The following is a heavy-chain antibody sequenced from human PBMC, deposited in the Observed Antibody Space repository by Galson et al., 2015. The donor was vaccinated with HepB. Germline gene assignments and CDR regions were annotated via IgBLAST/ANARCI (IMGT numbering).Heavy chain of an antibody. CDR2: ISSSSSSK. Sequence: SLRLSCAASGFTFSSYSMNWVRQAPGKGLEWVSYISSSSSSKYFADSVKGRFSISRDNAKNSLYLQVSSLRAEDTAVYYCARVEWELGGVYYMGVWGKGTTVTVSS. D-gene: IGHD1-26*01. V-gene: IGHV3-48*04. CDR1: GFTFSSYS. CDR3: ARVEWELGGVYYMGV. J-gene: IGHJ6*03.